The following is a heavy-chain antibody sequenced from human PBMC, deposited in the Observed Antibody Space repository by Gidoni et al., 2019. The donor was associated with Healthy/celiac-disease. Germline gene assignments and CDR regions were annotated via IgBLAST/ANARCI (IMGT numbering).Heavy chain of an antibody. Sequence: QVQLQESGPGLVKPSQTLSLTGTVSGGSISSGDYSWSWIRQPPGKGLEWIGYIYYSGSTYYNPSLKSRVTISVDTSKNQFSLKLSSVTAADTAVYYCARDVVVPAATNYYYYGMDVWGQGTTVTVSS. D-gene: IGHD2-2*01. CDR2: IYYSGST. J-gene: IGHJ6*02. CDR3: ARDVVVPAATNYYYYGMDV. V-gene: IGHV4-30-4*01. CDR1: GGSISSGDYS.